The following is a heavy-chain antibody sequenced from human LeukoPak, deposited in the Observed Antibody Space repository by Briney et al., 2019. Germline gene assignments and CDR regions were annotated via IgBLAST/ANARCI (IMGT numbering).Heavy chain of an antibody. D-gene: IGHD6-13*01. V-gene: IGHV1-18*04. J-gene: IGHJ4*02. CDR1: GYTFTSYY. Sequence: ASVRVSCKASGYTFTSYYMHWVRQAPGQGLEWMGWISAYNGNTNYAPKLQGRVTMTTDTSTSTAYMELRSLRSDDTAVYYCARGYSSSWYMGLYFDYWGQGTLVTVSS. CDR2: ISAYNGNT. CDR3: ARGYSSSWYMGLYFDY.